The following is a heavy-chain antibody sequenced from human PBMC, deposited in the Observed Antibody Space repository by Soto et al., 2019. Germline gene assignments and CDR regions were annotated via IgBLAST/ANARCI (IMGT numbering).Heavy chain of an antibody. Sequence: SETLSLTCAVSGGSISSGGYSWSWIRQPPGKGLEWIGYIYHSGSTYYNPSLKSRVTISVDRSKNQFSLKLSSVTAADTAVYYCARPSLPYDILTGYYGMDVWGQGTTVTVSS. CDR3: ARPSLPYDILTGYYGMDV. D-gene: IGHD3-9*01. CDR1: GGSISSGGYS. V-gene: IGHV4-30-2*01. CDR2: IYHSGST. J-gene: IGHJ6*02.